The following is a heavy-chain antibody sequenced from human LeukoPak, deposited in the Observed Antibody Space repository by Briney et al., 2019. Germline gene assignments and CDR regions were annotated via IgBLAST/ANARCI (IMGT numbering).Heavy chain of an antibody. CDR1: GYTFTSCD. D-gene: IGHD3-16*01. J-gene: IGHJ6*02. V-gene: IGHV1-8*01. CDR2: MNPNSGNT. CDR3: ARSLGGDYYYYGMDV. Sequence: ASVKVSCKASGYTFTSCDINWVRQATGQGLEWMGWMNPNSGNTGYAQKFQGRVTMTRNTSISTAYMELSSLRSEDTAVYYCARSLGGDYYYYGMDVWGQGTTVTVSS.